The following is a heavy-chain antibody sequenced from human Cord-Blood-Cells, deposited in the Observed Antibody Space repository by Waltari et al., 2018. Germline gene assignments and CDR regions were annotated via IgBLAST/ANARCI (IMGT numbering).Heavy chain of an antibody. D-gene: IGHD2-21*01. V-gene: IGHV4-34*01. CDR1: GGSFSGYY. CDR3: ARPYCGGDCYSGDY. Sequence: QVQLQQWGAGLLKPSETLSLTCAVYGGSFSGYYWSWIRQPPGKGLEWIGEINHSGSTNYNPSLKSRVTISVDTSKNQFSLKLSSVTAADTAVCYCARPYCGGDCYSGDYWGQGTLVTVSS. CDR2: INHSGST. J-gene: IGHJ4*02.